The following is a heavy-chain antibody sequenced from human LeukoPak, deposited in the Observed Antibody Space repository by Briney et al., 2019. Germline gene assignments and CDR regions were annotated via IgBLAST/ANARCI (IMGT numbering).Heavy chain of an antibody. V-gene: IGHV3-33*06. CDR2: IWYDGSNK. J-gene: IGHJ4*02. CDR1: GFTFSSYG. CDR3: AKDAQDSSPPY. D-gene: IGHD3-22*01. Sequence: PGGSLRLSCAASGFTFSSYGMHWVRQAPGKGLEWVAVIWYDGSNKYYADSVKGRFTISRDNSKNTLYLQMNSLRAEDTAVYYCAKDAQDSSPPYWGQGTLVTVSS.